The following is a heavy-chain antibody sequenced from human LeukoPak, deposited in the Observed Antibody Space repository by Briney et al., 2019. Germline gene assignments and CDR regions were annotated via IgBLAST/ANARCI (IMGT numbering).Heavy chain of an antibody. V-gene: IGHV1-2*02. J-gene: IGHJ4*02. Sequence: ASVKVSCKASGYTFTNYEINWVRQGTGQGLEWMGWINPNSGGTNYAQKFQGRVTITRDTSISTAYMELSRLRSDDTAVYYCARDWEQLGDYWGQGTLVTVSS. D-gene: IGHD6-13*01. CDR2: INPNSGGT. CDR3: ARDWEQLGDY. CDR1: GYTFTNYE.